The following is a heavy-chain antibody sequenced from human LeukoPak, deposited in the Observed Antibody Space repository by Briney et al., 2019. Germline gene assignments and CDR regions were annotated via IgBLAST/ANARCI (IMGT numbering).Heavy chain of an antibody. V-gene: IGHV3-30*18. CDR2: ISYDGSNK. Sequence: GRSLRLSCAASGFTFSSYGMHWVCQAPGKGLEWVAVISYDGSNKYYADSVKGRFTISRDNSKNTLYLQMNSLRAEDTAVYYCAKVRRVGATLTYYYGMDVWGQGTTVTVSS. D-gene: IGHD1-26*01. CDR1: GFTFSSYG. J-gene: IGHJ6*02. CDR3: AKVRRVGATLTYYYGMDV.